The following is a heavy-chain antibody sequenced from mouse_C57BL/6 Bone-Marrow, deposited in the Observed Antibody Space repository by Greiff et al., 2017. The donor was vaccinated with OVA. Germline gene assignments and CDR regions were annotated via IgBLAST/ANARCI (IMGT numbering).Heavy chain of an antibody. J-gene: IGHJ4*01. D-gene: IGHD2-3*01. V-gene: IGHV7-1*01. CDR1: GFTFSDFY. CDR2: SRNKANDYTT. CDR3: ARDASDGSRKGNYYAMDY. Sequence: EVHLVESGGGLVQSGRSLRLSCATSGFTFSDFYMEWVRQAPGKGLEWIAASRNKANDYTTEYSASVKGRFIVSRDTSQSILYLQMNALRAEDTAIYYCARDASDGSRKGNYYAMDYWGQGTSVTVSS.